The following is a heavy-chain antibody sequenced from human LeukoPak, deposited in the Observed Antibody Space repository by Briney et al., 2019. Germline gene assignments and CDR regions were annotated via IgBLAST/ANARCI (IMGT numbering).Heavy chain of an antibody. Sequence: SETLSLTCTVSGYSISSGYYWGWIRQPPGKGLEWIGYIYYGGSTNYNPSLKSRVTTSVDTSKNQFSLKLSSVTAADTAVYYCARGREAAAGSNWFDPRGQGTLVTVSS. V-gene: IGHV4-61*01. CDR3: ARGREAAAGSNWFDP. CDR2: IYYGGST. J-gene: IGHJ5*02. D-gene: IGHD6-13*01. CDR1: GYSISSGYY.